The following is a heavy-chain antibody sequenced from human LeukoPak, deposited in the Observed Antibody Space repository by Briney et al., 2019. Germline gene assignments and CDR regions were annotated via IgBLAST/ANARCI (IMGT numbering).Heavy chain of an antibody. CDR3: ARNCCGGSWANYYYYYYMGA. J-gene: IGHJ6*03. CDR1: GGSITSYY. V-gene: IGHV4-59*01. Sequence: SETLSLTCTVSGGSITSYYWSWIRQPPGKGLEWIGYIYYSGTTNYNPSLKSRVTISVDTSKNQFSLKLSSVTAADTAVYYCARNCCGGSWANYYYYYYMGAWGKGTTVTISS. D-gene: IGHD2-15*01. CDR2: IYYSGTT.